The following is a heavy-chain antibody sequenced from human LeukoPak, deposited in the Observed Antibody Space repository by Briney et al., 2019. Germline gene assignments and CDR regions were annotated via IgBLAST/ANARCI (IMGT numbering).Heavy chain of an antibody. CDR2: INSDGSST. J-gene: IGHJ4*02. Sequence: PGGSLRLSCAASGFTFSIYWMHWVRQAPGKGLVWVSSINSDGSSTSYADSVKGRFTISRDSAKNTLYLQMNTRRAEDTAVYYCASLDFWGQGTLVTVSS. CDR1: GFTFSIYW. V-gene: IGHV3-74*01. CDR3: ASLDF.